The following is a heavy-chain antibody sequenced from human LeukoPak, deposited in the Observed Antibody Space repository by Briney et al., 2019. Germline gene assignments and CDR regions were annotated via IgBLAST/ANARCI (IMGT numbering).Heavy chain of an antibody. Sequence: SETLSLTCTVSGGSISSGSYYWSWIRQPAGKGLEWIGRIYTSGSTNYNPSLKSRVTISVDTSKNQFSLKLSSVTAADTAVHYCARDRISTNFWSGYYDYWGQGTLVTVSS. CDR1: GGSISSGSYY. CDR2: IYTSGST. J-gene: IGHJ4*02. CDR3: ARDRISTNFWSGYYDY. V-gene: IGHV4-61*02. D-gene: IGHD3-3*01.